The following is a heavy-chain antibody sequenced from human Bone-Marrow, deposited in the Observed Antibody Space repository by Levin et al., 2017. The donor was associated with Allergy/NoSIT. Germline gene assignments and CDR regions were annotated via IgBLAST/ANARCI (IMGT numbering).Heavy chain of an antibody. CDR1: GFTFSSYA. CDR3: ARDRVPRPAAAGTLRGKYYYYGMDV. D-gene: IGHD6-13*01. V-gene: IGHV3-30*04. J-gene: IGHJ6*02. CDR2: ISYDGSNK. Sequence: GGSLRLSCAASGFTFSSYAMHWVRQAPGKGLEWVAVISYDGSNKYYADSVKGRFTISRDNSKNTLYLQMNSLRAEDTAVYYCARDRVPRPAAAGTLRGKYYYYGMDVWGQGTTVTVSS.